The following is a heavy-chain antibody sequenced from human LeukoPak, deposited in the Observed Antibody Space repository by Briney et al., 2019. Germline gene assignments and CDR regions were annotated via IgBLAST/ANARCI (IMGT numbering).Heavy chain of an antibody. CDR2: INHSGST. CDR1: GGSFSGYY. J-gene: IGHJ3*02. Sequence: SETLSLTCAVYGGSFSGYYWSWIRQPPGKGLEWIGEINHSGSTYYNPSLKSRVTISVDTSKNQFSLKLSSVTAADTAVYYCARSIAAAGTLYAFDIWGQGTIVTVSS. CDR3: ARSIAAAGTLYAFDI. V-gene: IGHV4-34*09. D-gene: IGHD6-13*01.